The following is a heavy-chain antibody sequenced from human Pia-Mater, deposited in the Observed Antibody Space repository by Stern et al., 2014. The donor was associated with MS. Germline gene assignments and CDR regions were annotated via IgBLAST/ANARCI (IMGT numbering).Heavy chain of an antibody. V-gene: IGHV1-24*01. CDR2: IDPDDGEI. Sequence: VQLVQSGAEVKKPGASVKVSCKVSGYPLTELSMHWVRQAPGRGLEWMGGIDPDDGEIIYAQKFQGRVSMTEDASTETAYMDLSSLTSEDTAVYYCATAPLAYYYDTSAYYNNYWGQGTLVTVSS. CDR3: ATAPLAYYYDTSAYYNNY. D-gene: IGHD3-22*01. CDR1: GYPLTELS. J-gene: IGHJ4*02.